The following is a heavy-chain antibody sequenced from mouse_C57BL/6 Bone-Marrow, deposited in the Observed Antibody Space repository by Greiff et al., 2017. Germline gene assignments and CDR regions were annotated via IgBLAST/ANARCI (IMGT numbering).Heavy chain of an antibody. CDR1: GYTFTEYT. V-gene: IGHV1-62-2*01. CDR3: ARHEDFFYSNYAFYY. J-gene: IGHJ2*01. Sequence: QVQLQQSGAELVKPGASVQLSCKASGYTFTEYTIHWVKQRSGQGLEWIGWFYPGSGSIKYNEKFKDKATLTADKSSSPVYMELSRLTSEDSAVYFCARHEDFFYSNYAFYYWGQGTTLTVSS. D-gene: IGHD2-5*01. CDR2: FYPGSGSI.